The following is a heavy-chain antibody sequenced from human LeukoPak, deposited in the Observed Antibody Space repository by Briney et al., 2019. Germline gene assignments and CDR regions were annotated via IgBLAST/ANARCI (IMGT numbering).Heavy chain of an antibody. J-gene: IGHJ4*02. Sequence: GGSLRFSCAASGFTFSSYAMSWVRQAPGKGLDWVSAISGSGGSTDYVASVKGRFTISRDNSKNTLYLQMNSLRAEDTAVYYCAKDHDYDNSGYHCHDYWGQGTLVTVSS. D-gene: IGHD3-22*01. CDR1: GFTFSSYA. V-gene: IGHV3-23*01. CDR3: AKDHDYDNSGYHCHDY. CDR2: ISGSGGST.